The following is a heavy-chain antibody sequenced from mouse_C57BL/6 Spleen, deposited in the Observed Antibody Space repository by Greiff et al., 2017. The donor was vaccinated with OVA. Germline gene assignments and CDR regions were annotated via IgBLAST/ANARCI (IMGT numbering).Heavy chain of an antibody. CDR1: GFNIKDDY. CDR3: TSQLLRDY. Sequence: EVKLMESGAELVRPGASVTLSCTASGFNIKDDYMHWVKQRPEQGLEWIGWIGPENGDTEYASKFPGQATISAATSSNTANLQLSDLTSEYTAVYYGTSQLLRDYWGQGTSVTVSS. J-gene: IGHJ4*01. V-gene: IGHV14-4*01. D-gene: IGHD1-1*01. CDR2: IGPENGDT.